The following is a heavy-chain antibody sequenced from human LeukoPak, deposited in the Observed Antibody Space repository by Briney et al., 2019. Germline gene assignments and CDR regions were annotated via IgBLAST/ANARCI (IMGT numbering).Heavy chain of an antibody. CDR1: GFSVTTDSYC. CDR3: ARDHFGSLDS. V-gene: IGHV4-61*01. J-gene: IGHJ4*02. D-gene: IGHD3-10*01. CDR2: DYCGGNT. Sequence: SETLSLTCTVSGFSVTTDSYCWGWIRQPPGKGLEWIGYDYCGGNTNYDPSLKRRVTISVDTSKNQFSLTLTSVTAADTAVYFCARDHFGSLDSWGLGILVTVSS.